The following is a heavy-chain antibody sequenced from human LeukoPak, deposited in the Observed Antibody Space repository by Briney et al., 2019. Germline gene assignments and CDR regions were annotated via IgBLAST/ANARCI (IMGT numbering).Heavy chain of an antibody. CDR2: ISDYP. V-gene: IGHV3-23*05. J-gene: IGHJ6*02. Sequence: GGSLRLSCVASGFSFNTFALTWVRQAPGKGLEWVSTISDYPHYADPVRGRFTISRDNSRKTVFLQMNSLTPEDAATYYCTKDSQGSYDGFWYGTYGMDVWGQGTTVTVSS. D-gene: IGHD3-16*01. CDR1: GFSFNTFA. CDR3: TKDSQGSYDGFWYGTYGMDV.